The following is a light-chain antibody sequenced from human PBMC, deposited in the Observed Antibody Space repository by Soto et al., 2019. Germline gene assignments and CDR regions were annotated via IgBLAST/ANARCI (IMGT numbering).Light chain of an antibody. CDR2: KAS. Sequence: DIQMTQSPSTVSGSVGDRVTITCRASQTISSWLAWYQQKPGKAPKLLIYKASTLKSGVPSRFSGSGSRTEFTLTIISLQHDDFAAYYCQHYNSYSAAFGQGTKVDIK. CDR3: QHYNSYSAA. J-gene: IGKJ1*01. V-gene: IGKV1-5*03. CDR1: QTISSW.